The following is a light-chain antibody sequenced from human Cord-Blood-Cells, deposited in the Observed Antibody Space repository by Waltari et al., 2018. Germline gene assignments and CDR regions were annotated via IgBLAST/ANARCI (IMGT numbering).Light chain of an antibody. CDR1: QSLLHSNGYNY. CDR3: MQALQTPFT. V-gene: IGKV2-28*01. J-gene: IGKJ3*01. Sequence: DSVMTQSPLSLPVTPAEPASISCSSSQSLLHSNGYNYLDWYLQKPGQSPQLLIYLGSNRASGVPDRFSGSGSGTDFTLKISRVEAEDVGVYYCMQALQTPFTFGPGTKVDIK. CDR2: LGS.